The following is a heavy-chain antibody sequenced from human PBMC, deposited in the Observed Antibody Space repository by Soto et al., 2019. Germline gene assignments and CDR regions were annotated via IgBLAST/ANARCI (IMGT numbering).Heavy chain of an antibody. V-gene: IGHV3-21*01. CDR2: ISRSSTYI. D-gene: IGHD3-3*01. CDR3: AKSLFEYDFWSGNHGMDV. CDR1: GFPFSSYS. Sequence: PGGSLRLSCAASGFPFSSYSLSWVRQAPGKGLEWVSSISRSSTYILYADSVKGRFTISRDNSKNTLYLQMNSLRAEDTAVYYCAKSLFEYDFWSGNHGMDVWGQGTTVTVSS. J-gene: IGHJ6*02.